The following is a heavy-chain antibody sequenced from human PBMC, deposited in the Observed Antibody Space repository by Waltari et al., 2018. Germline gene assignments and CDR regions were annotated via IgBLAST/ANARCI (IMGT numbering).Heavy chain of an antibody. D-gene: IGHD6-13*01. CDR2: IYHRGST. Sequence: QVQLQESGPGLVKPSETLSLTCAVSGYSISSGYYWGWIRQPPGKGLEWIGGIYHRGSTYYHPSLKSRVTISVDTSKNHFSLKLSSVTAADTAVYYCASPPLYSSSWFNYWGQGTLVTVSS. J-gene: IGHJ4*02. V-gene: IGHV4-38-2*01. CDR3: ASPPLYSSSWFNY. CDR1: GYSISSGYY.